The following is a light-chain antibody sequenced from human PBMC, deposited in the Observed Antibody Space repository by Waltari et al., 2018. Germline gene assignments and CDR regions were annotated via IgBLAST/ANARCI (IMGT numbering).Light chain of an antibody. CDR1: SSDIGGYNY. CDR3: SSYAGSNTGL. V-gene: IGLV2-11*01. CDR2: DVN. Sequence: QAALTQPPSVSGSPGQSVTISCTGTSSDIGGYNYVSWYQQYPGKAPKLMIYDVNKRPAWVSVRFSCSKSGNTASLTISGLQAEDDADYYCSSYAGSNTGLFGGGTRLTVL. J-gene: IGLJ2*01.